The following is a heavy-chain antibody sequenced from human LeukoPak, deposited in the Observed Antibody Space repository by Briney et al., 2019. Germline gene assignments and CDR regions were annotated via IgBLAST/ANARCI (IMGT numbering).Heavy chain of an antibody. CDR3: ARGYCSSTSCYPTANVQYFDY. CDR2: IYYSGST. CDR1: GGSISSYY. V-gene: IGHV4-59*01. J-gene: IGHJ4*02. Sequence: PSETLSLTCTVSGGSISSYYWSWIRQPPGKGLEWIGYIYYSGSTNYNPSLKSRVTISVDTSKNQFSLKLSSVTAADTAVYYCARGYCSSTSCYPTANVQYFDYWGQGTLVTVSP. D-gene: IGHD2-2*01.